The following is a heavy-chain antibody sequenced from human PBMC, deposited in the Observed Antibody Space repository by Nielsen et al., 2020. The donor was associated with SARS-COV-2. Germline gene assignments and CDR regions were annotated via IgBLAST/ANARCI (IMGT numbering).Heavy chain of an antibody. CDR3: ARAEIGYYDFWSGYSVGMDV. Sequence: RQRPGKGLEYVSAISSNGGSTYYANSVKGRFTISRDNSKNTLYLQMGSLRAEDMAVYYCARAEIGYYDFWSGYSVGMDVWGQGTTVTVSS. V-gene: IGHV3-64*01. J-gene: IGHJ6*02. CDR2: ISSNGGST. D-gene: IGHD3-3*01.